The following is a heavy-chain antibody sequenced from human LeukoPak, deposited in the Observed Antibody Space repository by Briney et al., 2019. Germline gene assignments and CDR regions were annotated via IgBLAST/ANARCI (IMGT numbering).Heavy chain of an antibody. J-gene: IGHJ4*02. CDR3: AREPTGHFDY. Sequence: GGSLRLSCAASGFTFSSYAMSWVRQAPGKGLEWVSGISGSGGSTNYADSVKGRFTISRDNSKSTLYLQMNSLRAEDTAVYYCAREPTGHFDYWGQGTLVTVSS. CDR2: ISGSGGST. V-gene: IGHV3-23*01. CDR1: GFTFSSYA. D-gene: IGHD3-9*01.